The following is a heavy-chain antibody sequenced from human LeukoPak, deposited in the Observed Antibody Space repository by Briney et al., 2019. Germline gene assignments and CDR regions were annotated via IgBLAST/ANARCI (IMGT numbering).Heavy chain of an antibody. CDR3: ARPKGYSSFDAFDI. CDR1: GYSFNSYW. CDR2: IYPGDSDA. D-gene: IGHD5-18*01. Sequence: GESLKISCKGSGYSFNSYWIGWVRQMPGKGLKWMGIIYPGDSDARYSPSFQGQVTISADKSISTAYLQWSSLKASDTAMYYCARPKGYSSFDAFDIWGQGTMVTVSS. J-gene: IGHJ3*02. V-gene: IGHV5-51*01.